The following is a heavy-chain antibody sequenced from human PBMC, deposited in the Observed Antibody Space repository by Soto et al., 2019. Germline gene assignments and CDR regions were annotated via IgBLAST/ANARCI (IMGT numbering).Heavy chain of an antibody. D-gene: IGHD2-15*01. CDR2: ISGSGGST. Sequence: GGSLRLSCAASGFTFSSYAMSWVRQAPGKGLEWVSAISGSGGSTYYADSVKGRFTISRDNSKNTLYLQMNSLRAEDTAVYYCAKGGICSGGSCTLYYYYYYMDVWGKGTTVTVSS. J-gene: IGHJ6*03. CDR3: AKGGICSGGSCTLYYYYYYMDV. CDR1: GFTFSSYA. V-gene: IGHV3-23*01.